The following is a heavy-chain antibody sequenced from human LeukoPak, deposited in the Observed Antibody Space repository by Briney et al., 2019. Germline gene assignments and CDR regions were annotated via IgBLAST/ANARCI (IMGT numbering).Heavy chain of an antibody. J-gene: IGHJ4*02. Sequence: GGSLRLSCGASGFTFSSYAMSWVRQAPGKGLEWVSGISGSGHSTYYADSVEGRFTISRDNSKNTLYLQMNSLGAEDTAVYYCAKDLSGNDYWGQGTLVTVSS. CDR1: GFTFSSYA. V-gene: IGHV3-23*01. CDR2: ISGSGHST. CDR3: AKDLSGNDY.